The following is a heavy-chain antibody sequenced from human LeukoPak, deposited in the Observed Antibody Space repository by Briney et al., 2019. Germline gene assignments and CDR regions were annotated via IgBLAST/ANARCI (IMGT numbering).Heavy chain of an antibody. Sequence: GEPLQISCKGSGYSFTSYWISWVRQLPGKGLEWMGRIDPSDSYTNYGPSFQGHVTISADKSISTAYLQWSSLKASDTAMYYCARGGPVTSLVDWGQGTLVTVSS. CDR3: ARGGPVTSLVD. CDR2: IDPSDSYT. CDR1: GYSFTSYW. J-gene: IGHJ4*02. V-gene: IGHV5-10-1*01. D-gene: IGHD3-10*01.